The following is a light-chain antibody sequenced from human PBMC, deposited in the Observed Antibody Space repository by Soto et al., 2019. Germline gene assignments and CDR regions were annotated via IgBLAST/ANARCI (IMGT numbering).Light chain of an antibody. CDR2: DAS. V-gene: IGKV3-11*01. J-gene: IGKJ5*01. CDR1: QSVSSY. Sequence: EIVLTQSPATLSLSPGERATLSCRASQSVSSYLAWYQQKPGQAPRLLIYDASNRATGIPARFSGSGSGTDFAHTISSLEPEDFAIYYCQQRSNWSITFGQGTRLEIK. CDR3: QQRSNWSIT.